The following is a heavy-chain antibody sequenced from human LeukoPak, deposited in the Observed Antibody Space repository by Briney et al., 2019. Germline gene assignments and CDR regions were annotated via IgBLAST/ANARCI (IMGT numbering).Heavy chain of an antibody. Sequence: SETLSLTCTVSGNSFGNYYWSWIRQPAGKGLEWIGRIYTSGTTTYNPSLKSRVTISVDTSKNQFSLKLSSVTAADTAVYYCARDRDKWKLRGDAFDIWGQGTMVTVSS. J-gene: IGHJ3*02. CDR3: ARDRDKWKLRGDAFDI. V-gene: IGHV4-4*07. CDR2: IYTSGTT. CDR1: GNSFGNYY. D-gene: IGHD1-1*01.